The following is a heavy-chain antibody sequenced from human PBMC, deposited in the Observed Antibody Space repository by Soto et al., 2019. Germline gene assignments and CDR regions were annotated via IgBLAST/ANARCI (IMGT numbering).Heavy chain of an antibody. CDR3: ARPLRFWCDWFDP. CDR1: AGSISSSSYY. CDR2: IYYSGST. V-gene: IGHV4-39*01. Sequence: SETLSLTCTVSAGSISSSSYYWGWIRQPPGKGLEWIGSIYYSGSTYYNPSLKSRVTISVDTSKNQFSLKLSSVTAADTAVYYCARPLRFWCDWFDPWGQGTLVTVSS. D-gene: IGHD2-21*01. J-gene: IGHJ5*02.